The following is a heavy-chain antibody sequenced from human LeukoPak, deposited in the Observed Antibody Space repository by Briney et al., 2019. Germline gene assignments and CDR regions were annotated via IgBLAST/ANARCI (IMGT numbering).Heavy chain of an antibody. CDR2: INTDGSST. CDR3: ARVSSSSWWALDY. Sequence: GGSLRLSCAASGFTFNNYWIHWVRQAPGKGLVWVSRINTDGSSTSYADSVKGRFTISRDNAKNTLYLQMNSLRAEDTAVYYCARVSSSSWWALDYWGQGTLVTVSS. J-gene: IGHJ4*02. V-gene: IGHV3-74*01. D-gene: IGHD6-13*01. CDR1: GFTFNNYW.